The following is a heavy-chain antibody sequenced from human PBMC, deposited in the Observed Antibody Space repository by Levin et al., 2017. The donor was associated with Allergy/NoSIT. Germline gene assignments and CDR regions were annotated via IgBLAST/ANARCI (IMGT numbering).Heavy chain of an antibody. V-gene: IGHV1-2*02. CDR3: SRGGATSNDY. D-gene: IGHD2-2*01. J-gene: IGHJ4*02. Sequence: EASVKVSCSVSGYTFSDYYIHWIRQTPGQGLEWIGWIDPTRGATQFAEKFHARVVLTRDSSISTAYMELGKLRSDDTALYYCSRGGATSNDYGGQGTLVTVSA. CDR1: GYTFSDYY. CDR2: IDPTRGAT.